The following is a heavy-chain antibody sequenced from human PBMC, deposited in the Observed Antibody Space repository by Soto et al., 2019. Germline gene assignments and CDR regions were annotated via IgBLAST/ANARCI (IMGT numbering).Heavy chain of an antibody. D-gene: IGHD2-2*01. Sequence: GASVKVSCKASGYTFTGYYMHWVRQAPGQGLEWMGWINPNSGGTNYAQRFQGWVTMTRDTSISTAYMELSRLRSDDTAVYYCASTRVRCSSTSCSSGAFDIWGQGTMVTVSS. CDR3: ASTRVRCSSTSCSSGAFDI. J-gene: IGHJ3*02. CDR2: INPNSGGT. V-gene: IGHV1-2*04. CDR1: GYTFTGYY.